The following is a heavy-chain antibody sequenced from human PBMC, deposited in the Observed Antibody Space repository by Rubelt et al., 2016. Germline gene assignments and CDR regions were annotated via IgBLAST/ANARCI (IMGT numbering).Heavy chain of an antibody. CDR2: IRQDGNGT. J-gene: IGHJ4*02. CDR1: GFIFRTYW. D-gene: IGHD2-2*03. CDR3: ARDGYGNTRAVNTIDY. V-gene: IGHV3-7*03. Sequence: GGSLRLSCSASGFIFRTYWMTWVRQAPGKWLEWVANIRQDGNGTYYVDSVKGRFTISRDNAQTSLYLQMNSLRPGDTAIYYCARDGYGNTRAVNTIDYWGQGTLVTVSS.